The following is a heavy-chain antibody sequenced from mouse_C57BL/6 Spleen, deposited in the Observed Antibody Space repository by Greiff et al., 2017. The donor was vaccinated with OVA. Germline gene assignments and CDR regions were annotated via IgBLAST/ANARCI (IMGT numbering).Heavy chain of an antibody. CDR2: IWSGGST. CDR1: GFSLTSYG. V-gene: IGHV2-2*01. J-gene: IGHJ4*01. D-gene: IGHD2-10*01. CDR3: AKNGKTPPTRLVPYYLAMDS. Sequence: QVQLKESGPGLVQPSQRLSITCTVSGFSLTSYGVHWVRQSPGKGLEWLGVIWSGGSTDYNAAFISRLSISKDNSKSQVFFKMNSLQADDTAIYYCAKNGKTPPTRLVPYYLAMDSGGQEPSAPASS.